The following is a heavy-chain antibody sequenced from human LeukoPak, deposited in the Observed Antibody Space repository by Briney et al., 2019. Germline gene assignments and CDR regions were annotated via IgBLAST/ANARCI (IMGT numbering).Heavy chain of an antibody. CDR3: AKARSAYGSGSYSTTLSYYYYYYGMDV. CDR1: GFSVSNKY. Sequence: GESLRLSCAASGFSVSNKYMSWVRQAPGKGLEWVSVIYTGGDTYYADSVRGRFTISRDNSKNTLYLQMNSLRAEDTAVYYCAKARSAYGSGSYSTTLSYYYYYYGMDVWGQGTTVTVSS. CDR2: IYTGGDT. D-gene: IGHD3-10*01. J-gene: IGHJ6*02. V-gene: IGHV3-53*01.